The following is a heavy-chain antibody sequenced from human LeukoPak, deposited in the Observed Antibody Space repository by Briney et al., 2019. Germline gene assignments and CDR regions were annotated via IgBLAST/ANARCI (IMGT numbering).Heavy chain of an antibody. CDR2: ISSSSNYI. D-gene: IGHD2-15*01. Sequence: GGSLRLSCAASGFTFSSYSMNWVRQAPGKGLEWVSSISSSSNYIYYADSVKGRFTISRDNAKNSLYLQMNSLRAEDTAVYYCARSFERNIVVVVAAAFDYWGQGTLVTVSS. J-gene: IGHJ4*02. V-gene: IGHV3-21*01. CDR1: GFTFSSYS. CDR3: ARSFERNIVVVVAAAFDY.